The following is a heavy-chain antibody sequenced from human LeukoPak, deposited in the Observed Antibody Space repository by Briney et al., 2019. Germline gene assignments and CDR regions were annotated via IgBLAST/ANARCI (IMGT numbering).Heavy chain of an antibody. D-gene: IGHD3-9*01. Sequence: ASVKVSCKASGYTFTSYYLYWVRQAPGQGLEWMGVINPSGGSTTSAQKFQGRVTMTRDTSTSTAYMELRSLRSDDTAVYYCARDSPTYYDILTGSPTFDYWGQGTLVTVSS. CDR2: INPSGGST. V-gene: IGHV1-46*01. J-gene: IGHJ4*02. CDR3: ARDSPTYYDILTGSPTFDY. CDR1: GYTFTSYY.